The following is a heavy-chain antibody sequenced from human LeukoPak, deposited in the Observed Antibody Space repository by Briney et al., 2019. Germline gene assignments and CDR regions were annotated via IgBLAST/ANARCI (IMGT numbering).Heavy chain of an antibody. V-gene: IGHV4-39*07. CDR1: GASISGSGYY. Sequence: PSETLSLTCTVSGASISGSGYYWGWIRQPPGKGLEWIGSIYYSGSTYYNPSLKSRVTISVDTSKNQFSLKLSSVTAADTAVYYCARTGGSSWYENWFDPWGQGTLVIVSS. J-gene: IGHJ5*02. CDR2: IYYSGST. CDR3: ARTGGSSWYENWFDP. D-gene: IGHD6-13*01.